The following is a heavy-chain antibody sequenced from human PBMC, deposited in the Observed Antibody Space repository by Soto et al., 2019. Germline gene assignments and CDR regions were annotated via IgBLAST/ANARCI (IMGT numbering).Heavy chain of an antibody. J-gene: IGHJ6*03. CDR1: GGSISNYY. Sequence: PSETLSLTCTVSGGSISNYYWSWIRQPPGKRLEWIGYIYYSGSTNYNPSLKSRVTISLDTSKNQFSLKLSSVTAADTAVYYCARLGGGTSSVSYYYMDVWGKGTTVTVPS. D-gene: IGHD1-26*01. V-gene: IGHV4-59*01. CDR3: ARLGGGTSSVSYYYMDV. CDR2: IYYSGST.